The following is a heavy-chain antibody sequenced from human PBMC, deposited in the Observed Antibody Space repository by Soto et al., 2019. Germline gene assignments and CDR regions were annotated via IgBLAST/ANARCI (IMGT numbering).Heavy chain of an antibody. J-gene: IGHJ3*02. D-gene: IGHD2-15*01. CDR2: ISGSGGST. CDR3: AKDIVVVVAAGHAFDI. Sequence: GGSLRLSCAASGFTFSSYAMSWVRQAPGKGLEWVSAISGSGGSTYYADSVKGRFTISGDNSKNTLYLQMNSLRAEDTAVYYCAKDIVVVVAAGHAFDIWGQGTMVT. V-gene: IGHV3-23*01. CDR1: GFTFSSYA.